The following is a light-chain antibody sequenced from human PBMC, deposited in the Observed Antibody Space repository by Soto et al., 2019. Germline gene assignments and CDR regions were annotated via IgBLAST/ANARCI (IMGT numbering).Light chain of an antibody. Sequence: EIVLTQSPGTLSLSPGERATLSCRASQSVSNNYLAWYQQKPGQAPRLLIYDASSRATGIPDRFSGSGSGTDFTLTISRLEPEDFAVYYCQQRRSWQVTFGQGTRLEI. CDR1: QSVSNNY. J-gene: IGKJ5*01. CDR2: DAS. V-gene: IGKV3D-20*02. CDR3: QQRRSWQVT.